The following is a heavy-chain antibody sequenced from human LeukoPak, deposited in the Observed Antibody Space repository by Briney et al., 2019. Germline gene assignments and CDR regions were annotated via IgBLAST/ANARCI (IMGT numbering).Heavy chain of an antibody. CDR3: AREDCSSTSCYLGDY. CDR1: GYTFTSYG. J-gene: IGHJ4*02. D-gene: IGHD2-2*01. V-gene: IGHV1-18*01. CDR2: ISAYNGNT. Sequence: ASVTVSCKASGYTFTSYGISWVRQAPGQGLEWMGWISAYNGNTNYAQKLQGRVTMTTDTSTSTAYMELRSLRSDDTAVYYCAREDCSSTSCYLGDYWGQGTLVTVSS.